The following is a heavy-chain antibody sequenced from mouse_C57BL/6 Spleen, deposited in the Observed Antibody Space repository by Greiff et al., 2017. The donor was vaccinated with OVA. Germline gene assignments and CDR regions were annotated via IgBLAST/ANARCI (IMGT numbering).Heavy chain of an antibody. CDR2: IRLKSDNYAT. CDR1: GFTFSNYW. D-gene: IGHD2-2*01. J-gene: IGHJ2*01. CDR3: TGGGYDHY. V-gene: IGHV6-3*01. Sequence: EVKVVESGGGLVQPGGSMKLSCVASGFTFSNYWMNWVRQSPEKGLEWVAQIRLKSDNYATHYAESVKGRFTISRDDSKSSVYLQMNNLRAEDTGIYYCTGGGYDHYWGQGTTLTVSS.